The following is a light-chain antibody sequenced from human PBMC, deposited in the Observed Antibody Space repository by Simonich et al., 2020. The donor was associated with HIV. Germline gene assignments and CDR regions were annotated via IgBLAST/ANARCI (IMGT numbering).Light chain of an antibody. J-gene: IGKJ3*01. CDR3: QQRSNWPIFT. CDR2: DAS. CDR1: QSVDSY. Sequence: EIVLTQSPATLSLSPGERAPLSCRASQSVDSYLAWYQQKPGQAPRLLIYDASNRATGIPARFRGSGSGPDFTLTISSLEPEDFAVYYCQQRSNWPIFTFGPGTKVDIK. V-gene: IGKV3-11*01.